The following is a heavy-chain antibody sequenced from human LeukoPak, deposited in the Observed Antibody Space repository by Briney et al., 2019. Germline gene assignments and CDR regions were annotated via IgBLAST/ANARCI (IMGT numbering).Heavy chain of an antibody. Sequence: ASVKVSCKTSGYSFTSYAVHWVRQAPGQRPEWMGWINVVNGDTRYSQNFRGRVTISRDTSATTVYMELRSLRSEDTVIYYCARQGGGPYSGSPFDFWGQGTLVTVSS. CDR1: GYSFTSYA. V-gene: IGHV1-3*01. CDR3: ARQGGGPYSGSPFDF. J-gene: IGHJ4*02. D-gene: IGHD1-26*01. CDR2: INVVNGDT.